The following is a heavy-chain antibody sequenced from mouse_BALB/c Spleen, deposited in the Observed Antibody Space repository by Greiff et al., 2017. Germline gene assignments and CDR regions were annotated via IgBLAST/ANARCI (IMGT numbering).Heavy chain of an antibody. J-gene: IGHJ1*01. CDR3: ARHYYGSSPYWYFDV. D-gene: IGHD1-1*01. Sequence: EVKLVESGGGLVKPGGSLKLSCAASGFTFSDYYMYWVRQTPEKRLEWVATISDGGSYTYYPDSVKGRFTISRDNAKNTLYLQMSSLKSEDTAMYYCARHYYGSSPYWYFDVWGAGTTVTVSS. CDR2: ISDGGSYT. CDR1: GFTFSDYY. V-gene: IGHV5-4*02.